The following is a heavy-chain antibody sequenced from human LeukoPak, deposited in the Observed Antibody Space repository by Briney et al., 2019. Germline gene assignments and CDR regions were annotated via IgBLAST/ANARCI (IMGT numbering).Heavy chain of an antibody. CDR2: INHSGST. V-gene: IGHV4-34*01. Sequence: SETLSLTCAVYRGSFSGYYWSWIRQPPGKGLEWIGEINHSGSTNYNPSLKSRVTISVDTSKNQFSLKLNSVTAADTAVYYCARTAYCGGDCYPYNWFDPWGQGTLVTVSS. CDR3: ARTAYCGGDCYPYNWFDP. J-gene: IGHJ5*02. CDR1: RGSFSGYY. D-gene: IGHD2-21*02.